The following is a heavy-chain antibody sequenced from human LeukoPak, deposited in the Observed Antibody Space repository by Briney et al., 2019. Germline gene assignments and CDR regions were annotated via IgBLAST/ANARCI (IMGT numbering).Heavy chain of an antibody. D-gene: IGHD3-22*01. V-gene: IGHV3-30-3*01. Sequence: QTGGSLRLSCAASGFTFSNYAMHWVRQAPGKGLEWVAVISYDGTNKYYADSVKGRFTISRDNSKNTMYLQMNSLRAEDTAMYLCERAPISYDSSGFGGAFDIWGQGTMVTVSS. CDR1: GFTFSNYA. J-gene: IGHJ3*02. CDR2: ISYDGTNK. CDR3: ERAPISYDSSGFGGAFDI.